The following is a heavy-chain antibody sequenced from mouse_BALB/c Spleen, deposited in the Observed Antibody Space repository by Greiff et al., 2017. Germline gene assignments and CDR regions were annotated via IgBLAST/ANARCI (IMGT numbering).Heavy chain of an antibody. CDR3: ARDKDSSGYVYAMDY. Sequence: EVKVVESGGGLVQPGGSLRLSCATSGFTFTDYYMSWVRQPPGKALEWLGFIRNKANGYTTEYSASVKGRFTISRDNSQSILYLQMNTLRAEDSATYYCARDKDSSGYVYAMDYWGQGTSVTVSS. CDR2: IRNKANGYTT. V-gene: IGHV7-3*02. D-gene: IGHD3-2*01. J-gene: IGHJ4*01. CDR1: GFTFTDYY.